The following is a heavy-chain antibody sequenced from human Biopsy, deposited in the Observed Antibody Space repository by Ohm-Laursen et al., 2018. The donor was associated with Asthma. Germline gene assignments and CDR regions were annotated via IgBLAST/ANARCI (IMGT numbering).Heavy chain of an antibody. Sequence: SLRLSCAASGFTFDDYAMLWVRQAPGKGLEWVSGVSWNSGSIDYADSVKGRFTISRDNAKNSLYLQMNSLRGADTALYYCVKDIRLQLWGFDSWGQGTLVTVSS. CDR2: VSWNSGSI. D-gene: IGHD6-13*01. J-gene: IGHJ4*02. CDR3: VKDIRLQLWGFDS. V-gene: IGHV3-9*01. CDR1: GFTFDDYA.